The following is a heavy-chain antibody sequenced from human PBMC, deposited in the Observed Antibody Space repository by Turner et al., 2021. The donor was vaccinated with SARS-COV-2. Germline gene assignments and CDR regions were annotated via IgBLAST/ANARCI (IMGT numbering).Heavy chain of an antibody. V-gene: IGHV3-23*01. J-gene: IGHJ4*02. CDR1: GFTFSSYA. Sequence: EVQLLESGGGLVQPGGSLRLSCAASGFTFSSYAMSWVRQAPGKGLEWVSAISGSGGSTYYADSVKGRFTISRDNSKNTLYLQMNSLRAEDTAVYCCAKADRVMIVVVITLFDYWGQGTLVTVSS. D-gene: IGHD3-22*01. CDR2: ISGSGGST. CDR3: AKADRVMIVVVITLFDY.